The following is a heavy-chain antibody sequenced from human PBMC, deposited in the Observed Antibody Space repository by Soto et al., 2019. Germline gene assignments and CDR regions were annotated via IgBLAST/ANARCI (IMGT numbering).Heavy chain of an antibody. CDR3: AKGGYHSLFDI. CDR1: GFPSSSYA. D-gene: IGHD6-13*01. Sequence: LRLSCVTSGFPSSSYAMSWVRQTPGKGLEWVSGISGSGGRTYYADSVKGRFTISRDNSNSTLSLQMHILRVEDTAVYFCAKGGYHSLFDIWGQGTMVTVSS. CDR2: ISGSGGRT. J-gene: IGHJ3*02. V-gene: IGHV3-23*01.